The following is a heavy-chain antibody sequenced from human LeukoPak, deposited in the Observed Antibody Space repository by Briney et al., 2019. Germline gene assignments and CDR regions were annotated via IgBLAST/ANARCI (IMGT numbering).Heavy chain of an antibody. V-gene: IGHV3-30*04. CDR2: ISYDGSNK. D-gene: IGHD5-24*01. CDR3: AMKAVPRPRLHDAFDF. CDR1: GFTVSSNS. Sequence: GGSLRLSCTVSGFTVSSNSMSWVRQAPGKGLEWVAVISYDGSNKYYADSVKGRFTISRDNSKNTLYLQMNSLRADDTAVYYCAMKAVPRPRLHDAFDFWGQGTVVSVSS. J-gene: IGHJ3*01.